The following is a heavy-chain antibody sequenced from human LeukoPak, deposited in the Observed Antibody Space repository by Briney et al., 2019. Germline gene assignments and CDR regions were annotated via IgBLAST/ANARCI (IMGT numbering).Heavy chain of an antibody. CDR3: ARGRSFYYDRPNFDY. Sequence: GASVKVSCKASGYTFTSHGITWVRQAPGQGLEWMGWISTYNVSTNYAQKLQGRVTMTTDTSTSTAYMELRSLRSDDTAVYYCARGRSFYYDRPNFDYWGQGTLVTVSS. D-gene: IGHD3-22*01. V-gene: IGHV1-18*04. CDR2: ISTYNVST. CDR1: GYTFTSHG. J-gene: IGHJ4*02.